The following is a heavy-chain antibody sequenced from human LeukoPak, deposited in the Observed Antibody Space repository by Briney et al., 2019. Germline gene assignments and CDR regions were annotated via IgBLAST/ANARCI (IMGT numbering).Heavy chain of an antibody. D-gene: IGHD4-17*01. V-gene: IGHV3-21*01. CDR3: ARHLDGVYDY. CDR1: GFTFSSYS. J-gene: IGHJ4*02. Sequence: GGSLRLSCAASGFTFSSYSMNWVRQAPGKGLEWVSSISSSSSYIYYADSVKGRFTISRDNAKNSLYPQMNSLRAEDTAVYYCARHLDGVYDYWGQGTLVTVSS. CDR2: ISSSSSYI.